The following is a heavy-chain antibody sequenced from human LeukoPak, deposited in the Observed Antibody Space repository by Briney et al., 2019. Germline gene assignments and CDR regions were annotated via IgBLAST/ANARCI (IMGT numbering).Heavy chain of an antibody. CDR2: ISGSGGSI. CDR1: GFTFSSYA. D-gene: IGHD3-10*01. V-gene: IGHV3-23*01. CDR3: AKAQLLWFGELPWADYYYYYGMDV. Sequence: GGSVRLSCAASGFTFSSYAMRWVRQAPGKGREGVSAISGSGGSIYYADSVKGRFTNSRNNSKNTLYLQMNRLRAEDTAVYYCAKAQLLWFGELPWADYYYYYGMDVWGQGTTVTVSS. J-gene: IGHJ6*02.